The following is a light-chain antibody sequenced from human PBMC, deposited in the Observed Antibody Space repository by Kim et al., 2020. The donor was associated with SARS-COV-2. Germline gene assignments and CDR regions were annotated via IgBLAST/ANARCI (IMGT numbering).Light chain of an antibody. CDR1: SNNVGDQG. J-gene: IGLJ6*01. Sequence: QAGLTQPPSVSKDLRQTATLTCTGNSNNVGDQGAGWLQQHQGHPPKLLSYRNNSRPSGISERFSASRSGNIASLTITGLQADDGADYYCSAWDTSLTAWVFGGGTKVTV. CDR3: SAWDTSLTAWV. V-gene: IGLV10-54*01. CDR2: RNN.